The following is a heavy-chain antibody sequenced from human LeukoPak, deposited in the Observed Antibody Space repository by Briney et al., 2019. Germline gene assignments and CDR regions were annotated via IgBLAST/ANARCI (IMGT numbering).Heavy chain of an antibody. CDR3: ARGSGVFDY. D-gene: IGHD2-8*01. Sequence: PGRSLRLSCAASGFTFSSYAMHWVRQAPGKGLEWVAVISYDGSNKYYADSVKGRFTISRDNSKNTLYLQMNSLRAEDTAVYYCARGSGVFDYWGQGTLVTVSS. CDR2: ISYDGSNK. J-gene: IGHJ4*02. CDR1: GFTFSSYA. V-gene: IGHV3-30-3*01.